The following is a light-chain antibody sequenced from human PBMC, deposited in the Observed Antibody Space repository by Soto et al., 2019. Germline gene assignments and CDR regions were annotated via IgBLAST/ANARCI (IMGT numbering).Light chain of an antibody. V-gene: IGLV2-14*01. CDR2: EVT. J-gene: IGLJ1*01. Sequence: QSALTQPASVSGSPGQSITISCTGTSSDVGRFNYVSWYQHHPGKAPKLIIYEVTIRPSGVSSRLSGSKSGYTASLTISGFLAEDGADYYCSSYTTVGSPYVFGSGTKLTVL. CDR3: SSYTTVGSPYV. CDR1: SSDVGRFNY.